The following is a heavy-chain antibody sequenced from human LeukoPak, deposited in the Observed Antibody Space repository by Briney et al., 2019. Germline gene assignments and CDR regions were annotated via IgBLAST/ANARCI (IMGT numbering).Heavy chain of an antibody. Sequence: PGGSLRLSCAASGFTFSSYAMHWVRQAPGKGLEWVVVISYDGSNKYYADSVKGRFTISRDNSKNTLYLQMNSLRAEDTAVYYCARGQYYDFWSGYVLWGQGTLVTVSS. CDR3: ARGQYYDFWSGYVL. CDR1: GFTFSSYA. J-gene: IGHJ4*02. V-gene: IGHV3-30*04. CDR2: ISYDGSNK. D-gene: IGHD3-3*01.